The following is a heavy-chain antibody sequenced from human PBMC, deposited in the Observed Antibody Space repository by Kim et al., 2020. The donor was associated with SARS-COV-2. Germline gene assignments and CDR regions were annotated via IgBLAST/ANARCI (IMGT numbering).Heavy chain of an antibody. CDR3: VRDNSTGVGGFYLDP. Sequence: GGSLRLSCAASGYTFSSYSMNWVRQAPGKGLEWISYITRSSSTTYYTASVKGRFTISRDNAKNSLSLQMNSLGAEDTAVYYCVRDNSTGVGGFYLDPWGTGTL. CDR2: ITRSSSTT. V-gene: IGHV3-48*01. J-gene: IGHJ5*02. CDR1: GYTFSSYS. D-gene: IGHD3-16*01.